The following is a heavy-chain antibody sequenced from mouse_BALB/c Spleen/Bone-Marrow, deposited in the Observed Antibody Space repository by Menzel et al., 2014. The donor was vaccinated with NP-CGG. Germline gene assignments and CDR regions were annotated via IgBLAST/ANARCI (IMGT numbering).Heavy chain of an antibody. D-gene: IGHD1-2*01. V-gene: IGHV3-8*02. CDR2: ISYSGNA. CDR1: GDSITSSY. J-gene: IGHJ2*01. Sequence: DVQLVESGPSLVKPSQTLSLTCSVTGDSITSSYWNWIRQFPGNKLEYMGYISYSGNAYYNPSLKSRISLTRDTSKNQYYLQLNSVTTEDTATYFCARGNGYHFDYWGQGTTLTVSS. CDR3: ARGNGYHFDY.